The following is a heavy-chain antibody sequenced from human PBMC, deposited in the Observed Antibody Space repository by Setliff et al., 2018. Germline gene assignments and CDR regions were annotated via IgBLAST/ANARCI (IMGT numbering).Heavy chain of an antibody. CDR2: IIPIFGTA. CDR1: GGTFSSYA. V-gene: IGHV1-69*13. CDR3: ARDSRGLVPAAIEGSYYYYGMDV. D-gene: IGHD2-2*02. J-gene: IGHJ6*02. Sequence: SVKVSCKASGGTFSSYAISWVRQAPGQGLEWMGGIIPIFGTANYAQKFQGRVTITADESMSTAYMELSSLRSEDTAVYYCARDSRGLVPAAIEGSYYYYGMDVWGQGTTVTVSS.